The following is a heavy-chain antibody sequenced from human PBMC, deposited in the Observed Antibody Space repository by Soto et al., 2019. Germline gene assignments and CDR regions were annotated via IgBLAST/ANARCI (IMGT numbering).Heavy chain of an antibody. CDR2: IGPYNGNT. CDR3: ARCYCSVGSCYTCWHFDL. D-gene: IGHD2-15*01. Sequence: QAKLVQSGAEVKKPGASVKVSCQAGGYTFADYGISWVRQAPGQGLKWMGWIGPYNGNTNYAQNLQDRVTMTTDTSTNTAYMELRSLRSDDTALYYCARCYCSVGSCYTCWHFDLWGRGTLLTVSS. CDR1: GYTFADYG. V-gene: IGHV1-18*01. J-gene: IGHJ2*01.